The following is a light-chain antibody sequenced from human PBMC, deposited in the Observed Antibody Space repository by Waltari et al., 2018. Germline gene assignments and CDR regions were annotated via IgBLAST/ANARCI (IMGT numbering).Light chain of an antibody. Sequence: DVVMTQSPLSLPITPGQPASMTCRSSQSLLHSNGNTYVSWLLQKPGQPPRRLIYKVSNRDSGVPDRFRDTVAATDFTRKISRVEAEDVGVYYCMQGTHLPPYSFGQGTKVELK. CDR2: KVS. CDR1: QSLLHSNGNTY. V-gene: IGKV2-30*02. J-gene: IGKJ2*03. CDR3: MQGTHLPPYS.